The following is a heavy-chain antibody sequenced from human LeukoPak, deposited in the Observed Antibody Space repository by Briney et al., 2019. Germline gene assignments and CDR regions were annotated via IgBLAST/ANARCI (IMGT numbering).Heavy chain of an antibody. D-gene: IGHD4-17*01. V-gene: IGHV1-18*01. CDR3: ARTQNDDYGDYDPTHYFDY. J-gene: IGHJ4*02. Sequence: ASVKVSCKASGYIFTSYAISWVRQAPGQGLEWMGWISDYNGNTIYAQEIQGRVTLTTDRSTSTAYMELRSLRSDGTAMYYCARTQNDDYGDYDPTHYFDYWGQGTLVTVSS. CDR2: ISDYNGNT. CDR1: GYIFTSYA.